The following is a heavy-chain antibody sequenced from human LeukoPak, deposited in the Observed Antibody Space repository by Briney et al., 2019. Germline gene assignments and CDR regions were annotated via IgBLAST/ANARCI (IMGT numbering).Heavy chain of an antibody. CDR3: ARTNVGTAMADDY. D-gene: IGHD5-18*01. V-gene: IGHV3-30*04. Sequence: PGRSLRLSCAASGFTFSSYAMHWVRQAPGKGLEWVAVISYDGSNKYYADSVKGRFTISRDNSKNTLYLQMNSLRAEDTAVYYCARTNVGTAMADDYWGQGTLVTVSS. J-gene: IGHJ4*02. CDR1: GFTFSSYA. CDR2: ISYDGSNK.